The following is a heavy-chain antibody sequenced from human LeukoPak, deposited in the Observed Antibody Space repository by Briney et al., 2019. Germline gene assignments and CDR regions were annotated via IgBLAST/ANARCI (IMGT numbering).Heavy chain of an antibody. V-gene: IGHV3-23*01. D-gene: IGHD1-26*01. J-gene: IGHJ2*01. Sequence: GESLRLSCAASGFTFSNYAMSWVRQAPGKGLEWVSGNGASGGSTYYADSVKGRFTISRDSSKNTLFLQMNSLRAEDTAIYYCAKDRTVGASYWYFDLWGRGTLVTVSS. CDR2: NGASGGST. CDR1: GFTFSNYA. CDR3: AKDRTVGASYWYFDL.